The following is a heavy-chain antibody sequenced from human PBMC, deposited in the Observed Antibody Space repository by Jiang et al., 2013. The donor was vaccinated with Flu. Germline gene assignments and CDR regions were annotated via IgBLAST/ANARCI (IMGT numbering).Heavy chain of an antibody. V-gene: IGHV4-34*01. J-gene: IGHJ4*02. CDR2: INHSGST. CDR1: GGSFSGYY. CDR3: ARGLRYNWNDARNFDY. D-gene: IGHD1-1*01. Sequence: GLVKPSETLSLTCAVYGGSFSGYYWSWIRQPPGKGLEWIGEINHSGSTNYNPSLKSRVTISVDTSKNQFSLKLSSVTAADTAVYYCARGLRYNWNDARNFDYWGQGTLVTVSS.